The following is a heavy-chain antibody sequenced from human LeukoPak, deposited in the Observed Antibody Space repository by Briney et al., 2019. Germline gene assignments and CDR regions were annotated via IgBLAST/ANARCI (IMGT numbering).Heavy chain of an antibody. Sequence: PGGTLRLSCAASGFTFSLYGMNWVRQAPGKGLEWVSGISGAGGSTYYADSVKGRFTISRDTSKNTLYLQMNSLRAEDTAVYYCAKNYYGSGSYYTIDYWGQGTLVTVSP. D-gene: IGHD3-10*01. CDR2: ISGAGGST. V-gene: IGHV3-23*01. CDR3: AKNYYGSGSYYTIDY. CDR1: GFTFSLYG. J-gene: IGHJ4*02.